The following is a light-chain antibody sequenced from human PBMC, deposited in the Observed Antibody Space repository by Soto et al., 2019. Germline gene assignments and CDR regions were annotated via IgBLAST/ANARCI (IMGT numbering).Light chain of an antibody. J-gene: IGLJ3*02. CDR3: LLYYGGAQLRV. V-gene: IGLV7-43*01. CDR1: TGAVTSGFY. CDR2: NTS. Sequence: QTVVTQEPSLTVSPGGTVTLTCASSTGAVTSGFYPNWFQQKPGQAPRALIYNTSNKHSWTPARFSGSLLGGKAALTLSGVQPEDEAEYYCLLYYGGAQLRVFGGGTKLTVL.